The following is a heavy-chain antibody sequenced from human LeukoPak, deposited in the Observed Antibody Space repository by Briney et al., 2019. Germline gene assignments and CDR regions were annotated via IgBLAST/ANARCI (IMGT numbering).Heavy chain of an antibody. CDR3: ARDVPYCGGDCYSDY. J-gene: IGHJ4*03. CDR2: IIPILGIA. V-gene: IGHV1-69*04. Sequence: ASVKVSCKASGGAFSSYAISWVRQAPAQGLEWMGRIIPILGIANYAQKFQGRATITTDKPTSTAYMELRSLRSEDTAVYYCARDVPYCGGDCYSDYWGQGTLVTVSS. CDR1: GGAFSSYA. D-gene: IGHD2-21*02.